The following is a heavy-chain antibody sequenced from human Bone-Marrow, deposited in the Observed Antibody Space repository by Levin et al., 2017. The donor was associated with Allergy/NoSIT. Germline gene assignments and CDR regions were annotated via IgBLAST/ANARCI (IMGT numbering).Heavy chain of an antibody. V-gene: IGHV4-39*07. Sequence: MPSETLSLTCTVSGGSISSSSYYWGWIRQPPGTGLEWIGSIYYSGSTYYNPSLKSRVTISVDTSKNQFSLKLSSVTAADTAVYYCARDGMITFGGVIVTKFDYWGQGTLVTVSS. J-gene: IGHJ4*02. CDR2: IYYSGST. CDR1: GGSISSSSYY. CDR3: ARDGMITFGGVIVTKFDY. D-gene: IGHD3-16*02.